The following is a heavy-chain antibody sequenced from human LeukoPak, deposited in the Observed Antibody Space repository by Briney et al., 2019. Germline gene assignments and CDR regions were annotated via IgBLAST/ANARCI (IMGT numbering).Heavy chain of an antibody. D-gene: IGHD3-10*01. CDR2: ISAYNGNT. CDR1: GYTFTSYG. CDR3: ARDQGRVVRGVTPGY. Sequence: EASVKVSCKASGYTFTSYGISWVRQAPGQGLEWMGWISAYNGNTNYAQMLQGRVTMTTDTSTSTAYMELRSLRSDDTAVYYCARDQGRVVRGVTPGYWGQGTLVTVSS. V-gene: IGHV1-18*01. J-gene: IGHJ4*02.